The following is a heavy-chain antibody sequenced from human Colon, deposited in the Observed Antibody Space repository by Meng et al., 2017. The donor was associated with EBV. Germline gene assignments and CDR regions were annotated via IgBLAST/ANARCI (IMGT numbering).Heavy chain of an antibody. CDR3: ARRPTGIDY. CDR2: IIHGGSP. V-gene: IGHV4-34*12. Sequence: QVQLQPWGEGLFQRSETLSRTCAVNGGSLSGAYWNWIRQPPGKGLEWIGEIIHGGSPSYNPSLKSRVTISIDTSKNQLSLMLSSVTAADTAVYYCARRPTGIDYWGQGTLVTVSS. J-gene: IGHJ4*02. CDR1: GGSLSGAY. D-gene: IGHD2-8*02.